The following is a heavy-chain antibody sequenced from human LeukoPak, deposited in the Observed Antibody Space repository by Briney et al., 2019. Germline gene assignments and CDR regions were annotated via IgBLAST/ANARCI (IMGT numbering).Heavy chain of an antibody. CDR1: RGSISGYY. CDR3: ARDYYGSVSFDY. D-gene: IGHD3-10*01. CDR2: ISYSGST. J-gene: IGHJ4*02. V-gene: IGHV4-59*01. Sequence: SETLSLTCTVSRGSISGYYWSWIRQPPGKGLEWIGFISYSGSTNYNPSLKSRVALSVDTSKNQFSLRLSSVAAADTAVYYCARDYYGSVSFDYWGQGTLVTVSS.